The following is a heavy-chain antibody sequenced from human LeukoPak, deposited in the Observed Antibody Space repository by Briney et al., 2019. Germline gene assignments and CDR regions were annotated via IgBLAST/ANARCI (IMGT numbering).Heavy chain of an antibody. CDR2: ISSSSSYI. D-gene: IGHD6-19*01. Sequence: GGSLRLSCAASGFTFSSYSMNWVRQAPGKGLEWVSSISSSSSYIYYADSVKGRFTISRDNAKNSLYLQMNSLRAEDTAVYYCARDWSSGIAVAGPLDYWGQGTLVTVSS. J-gene: IGHJ4*02. V-gene: IGHV3-21*01. CDR1: GFTFSSYS. CDR3: ARDWSSGIAVAGPLDY.